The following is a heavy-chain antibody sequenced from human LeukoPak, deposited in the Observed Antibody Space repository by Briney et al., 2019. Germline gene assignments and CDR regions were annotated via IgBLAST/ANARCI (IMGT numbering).Heavy chain of an antibody. CDR3: ARRAKRYYFGMDV. CDR1: GGSMSSSSYF. J-gene: IGHJ6*02. V-gene: IGHV4-39*01. CDR2: IYYSGST. Sequence: SETLSLTCTVSGGSMSSSSYFWGWIRQPPGKGLEWIGSIYYSGSTYYNPSLKSRVTLSVDTSKNRFSLKLSSVTAADTAVYYCARRAKRYYFGMDVWGQGTLVTVSS.